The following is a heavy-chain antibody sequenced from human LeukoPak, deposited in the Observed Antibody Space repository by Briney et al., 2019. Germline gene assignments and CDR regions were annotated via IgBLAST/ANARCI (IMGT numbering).Heavy chain of an antibody. CDR1: GFTFSSYW. D-gene: IGHD3-22*01. CDR3: TTDYYDSSAYPLNFDY. Sequence: PGGSLRLSCAASGFTFSSYWMTWVRQAPGKGLEWVGRIRSKTDGGTTDYAAPVKGRFTISRDDSKNTLYLQMNSLKTEDTAVYYCTTDYYDSSAYPLNFDYWGQGTLVTVSS. V-gene: IGHV3-15*01. CDR2: IRSKTDGGTT. J-gene: IGHJ4*02.